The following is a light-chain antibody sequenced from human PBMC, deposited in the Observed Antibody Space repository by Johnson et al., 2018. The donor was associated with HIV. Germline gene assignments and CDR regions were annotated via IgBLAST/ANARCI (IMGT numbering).Light chain of an antibody. CDR2: KND. CDR3: GTWDSSLSAYA. Sequence: QLVLTQPPSVSAAPGQKVTISCSGSSSNIGNNYVSWYQQLPGTAPKLLIYKNDKRPSGIPDRFSGSKSGTSATLGITGLQTGDEADYYCGTWDSSLSAYAFGTGTKVTVL. CDR1: SSNIGNNY. V-gene: IGLV1-51*02. J-gene: IGLJ1*01.